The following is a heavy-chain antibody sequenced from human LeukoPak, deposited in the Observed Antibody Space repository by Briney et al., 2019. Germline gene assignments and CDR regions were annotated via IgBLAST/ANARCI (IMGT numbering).Heavy chain of an antibody. J-gene: IGHJ4*02. Sequence: PGGSLRLSCAASGFTFSSYAMSWVRQAPGKGLEWVSAISGSGGSTYYADSVKGRFTISRDNSKNTLYLQMNSLRAEDTAVYYCAKVSGGEIVEDYFDYWGQGTLVTVSS. CDR3: AKVSGGEIVEDYFDY. D-gene: IGHD3-16*01. CDR1: GFTFSSYA. CDR2: ISGSGGST. V-gene: IGHV3-23*01.